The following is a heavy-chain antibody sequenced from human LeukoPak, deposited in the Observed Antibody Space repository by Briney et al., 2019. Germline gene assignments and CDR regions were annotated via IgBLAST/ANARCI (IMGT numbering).Heavy chain of an antibody. CDR1: GITLSNYG. D-gene: IGHD3-22*01. Sequence: PGGSLRLSCAVSGITLSNYGMSWVRQAPGKGLEWVEGISDRGGRKNYADSVKGRFTISRDNPKNTLYLQMNSLRAEDTAVYFCAKRGVVIRVILVGFHKEAYYFDSWGQGALVTVSS. CDR2: ISDRGGRK. CDR3: AKRGVVIRVILVGFHKEAYYFDS. V-gene: IGHV3-23*01. J-gene: IGHJ4*02.